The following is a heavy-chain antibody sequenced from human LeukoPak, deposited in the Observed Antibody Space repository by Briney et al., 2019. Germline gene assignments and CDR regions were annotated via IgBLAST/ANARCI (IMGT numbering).Heavy chain of an antibody. CDR2: IYYSGST. CDR1: GGSISSRSYY. Sequence: SETLSRNGTGSGGSISSRSYYWGWIRQPPGKGLEWIGSIYYSGSTYYNPSLKSRVTISVDTSKNQFSLKLSSVTAADTAVYHCARQYLGYCSGGSCYYFDYWGQGTLVTVSS. J-gene: IGHJ4*02. CDR3: ARQYLGYCSGGSCYYFDY. V-gene: IGHV4-39*01. D-gene: IGHD2-15*01.